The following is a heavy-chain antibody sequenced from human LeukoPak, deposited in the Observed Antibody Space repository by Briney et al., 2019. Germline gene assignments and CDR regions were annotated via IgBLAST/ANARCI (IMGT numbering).Heavy chain of an antibody. Sequence: PGESLKISCEGSGYSFTNYWIAWVRQMPGKGLEWMGIIYPGDSDTRYSPSFQGQVTISADKSISTAYLQWSSLKASDTAMYYCARRGFYDSSGFDYWGQGTLVTVSS. CDR1: GYSFTNYW. V-gene: IGHV5-51*01. CDR2: IYPGDSDT. J-gene: IGHJ4*02. CDR3: ARRGFYDSSGFDY. D-gene: IGHD3-22*01.